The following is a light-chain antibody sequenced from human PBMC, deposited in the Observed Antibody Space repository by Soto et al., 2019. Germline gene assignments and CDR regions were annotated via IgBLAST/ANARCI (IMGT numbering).Light chain of an antibody. V-gene: IGKV1-6*01. J-gene: IGKJ2*01. CDR2: GAA. CDR3: QQSYSTLMYT. CDR1: QGISNY. Sequence: ATQMTQSPSSLSASVGDRVTISCRASQGISNYLAWYQQRPGKAPKLLIFGAATLQSGVPSRFSASGSGPDFTLTISSLQPEDFATYYCQQSYSTLMYTFGQGTKLEIK.